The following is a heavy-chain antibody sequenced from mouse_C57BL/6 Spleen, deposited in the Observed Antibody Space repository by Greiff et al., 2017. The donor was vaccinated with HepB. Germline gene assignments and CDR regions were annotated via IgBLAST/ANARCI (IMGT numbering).Heavy chain of an antibody. V-gene: IGHV1-69*01. CDR3: ARWYYGSINYFDY. D-gene: IGHD1-1*01. CDR2: IDPSDSYT. Sequence: QVQLQQSGAELVMPGASVKLSCKASGYTFTSYWMHWVKQRPGQGLEWIGEIDPSDSYTNYNQKFKGKSTLTVDKSSSTAYMQLSSLTSEDSAVYYCARWYYGSINYFDYWGQGTTLTVSS. CDR1: GYTFTSYW. J-gene: IGHJ2*01.